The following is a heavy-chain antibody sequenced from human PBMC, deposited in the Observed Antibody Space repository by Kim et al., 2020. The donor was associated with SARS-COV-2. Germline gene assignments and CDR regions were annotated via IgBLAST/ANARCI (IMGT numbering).Heavy chain of an antibody. CDR1: GFMFNNYG. CDR2: ISNSGVNT. V-gene: IGHV3-23*01. Sequence: GGSLRLSCAASGFMFNNYGMSWVRQPPGKGLEWVAVISNSGVNTYYADSVKGRFTVSRDNSKNTLYLQMNSLRAEDTALYYCAKRRVVLLADDYWNYGMDLWRRGNTVTVSP. CDR3: AKRRVVLLADDYWNYGMDL. J-gene: IGHJ6*01. D-gene: IGHD4-17*01.